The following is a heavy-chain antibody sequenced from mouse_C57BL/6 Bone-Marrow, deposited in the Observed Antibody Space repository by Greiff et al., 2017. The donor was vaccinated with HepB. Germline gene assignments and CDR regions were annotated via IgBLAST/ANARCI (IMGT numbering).Heavy chain of an antibody. CDR1: GYAFSSSW. CDR2: IYPGDGDT. CDR3: AREGDYDYLYAMDY. V-gene: IGHV1-82*01. D-gene: IGHD2-4*01. Sequence: VQLQQSGPELVKPGASVKLSCKASGYAFSSSWMNWVKQRPGQGLEWIGRIYPGDGDTNYNGKFKGKATLTADKSSSTAYMQLSSLTSEDSAVYFGAREGDYDYLYAMDYWGQGTSVTVSS. J-gene: IGHJ4*01.